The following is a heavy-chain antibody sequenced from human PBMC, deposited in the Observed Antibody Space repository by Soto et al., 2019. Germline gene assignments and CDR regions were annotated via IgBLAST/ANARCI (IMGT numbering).Heavy chain of an antibody. J-gene: IGHJ1*01. D-gene: IGHD3-22*01. V-gene: IGHV4-39*01. CDR1: GDSIGSSRYY. CDR3: ERYFDTSQRPYFDN. CDR2: IYYDGTT. Sequence: SETLSLTCTVSGDSIGSSRYYWAWVRRPPGKGLEWVGTIYYDGTTYYSPSLKTRLTMSVDTSKNQFSLKLRSILAADTAFYYCERYFDTSQRPYFDNWGQGALVTVSS.